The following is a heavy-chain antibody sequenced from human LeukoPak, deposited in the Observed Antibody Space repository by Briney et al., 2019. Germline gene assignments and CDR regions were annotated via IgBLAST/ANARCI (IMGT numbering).Heavy chain of an antibody. J-gene: IGHJ4*02. CDR1: GGSISSGGYY. CDR3: AREAYGDRGFDY. CDR2: IYYSGSA. Sequence: SETLSLTCTVSGGSISSGGYYWSWIRQHPGEGLEWIGYIYYSGSAYYNPSLKSRVTISVDTSKNQFSLKLSSVTAADTAVYYCAREAYGDRGFDYWGQGTLVTVSS. D-gene: IGHD4-17*01. V-gene: IGHV4-31*03.